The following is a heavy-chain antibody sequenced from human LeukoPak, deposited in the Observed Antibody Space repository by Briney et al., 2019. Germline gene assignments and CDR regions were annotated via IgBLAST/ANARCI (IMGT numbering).Heavy chain of an antibody. Sequence: SGSGGSTYYADSVKGRFTISRDNSKNTLNLQMNSLTAEDTAVYYCAKSGGNSYHYYMDVWGKGTTVTVSS. J-gene: IGHJ6*03. V-gene: IGHV3-23*01. CDR2: SGSGGST. D-gene: IGHD4-23*01. CDR3: AKSGGNSYHYYMDV.